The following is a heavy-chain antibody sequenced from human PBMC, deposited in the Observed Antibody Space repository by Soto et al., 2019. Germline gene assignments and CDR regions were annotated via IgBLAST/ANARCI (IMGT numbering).Heavy chain of an antibody. V-gene: IGHV3-21*02. CDR2: LDPSSTYI. J-gene: IGHJ5*01. D-gene: IGHD4-17*01. CDR3: VRGSYGDYDS. CDR1: GFTFSVYT. Sequence: EVQLVESGGGLVKPGGSLRLSCAASGFTFSVYTMNWVRQAPGKGLEWVSSLDPSSTYIYYADSVKGRFTLSRDNAKNSLLLRLNSLRADDTALYYCVRGSYGDYDSWGQGTLVTVSS.